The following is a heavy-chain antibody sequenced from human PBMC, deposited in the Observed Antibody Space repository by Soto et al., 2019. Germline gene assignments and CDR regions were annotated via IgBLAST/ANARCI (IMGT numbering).Heavy chain of an antibody. CDR2: IIPIFGTA. V-gene: IGHV1-69*13. CDR1: GGTFSSYA. CDR3: ARDRGQNPGMDV. J-gene: IGHJ6*02. Sequence: GASVKVSCKASGGTFSSYAISWVRQAPGQGLEWMGGIIPIFGTANYAQKFQGRVTITADESTSTAYKELSSLRSEDTAVYYCARDRGQNPGMDVWGQGTTVTV.